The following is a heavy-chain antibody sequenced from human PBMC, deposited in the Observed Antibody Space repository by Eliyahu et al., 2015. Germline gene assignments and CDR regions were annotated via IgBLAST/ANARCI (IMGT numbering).Heavy chain of an antibody. CDR3: AREGGHDFWSGYYTGIRPLIYYYGMDV. J-gene: IGHJ6*02. CDR2: IIPIFGTA. Sequence: QVQLVQSGAEVKKPGSSVKVSCKASGGTFSSYAISWVRQAPGQGLEWMGGIIPIFGTANXAQKFQGRVTITADKSTXTAYMELSSLRSEDTAVYYCAREGGHDFWSGYYTGIRPLIYYYGMDVWGQGTTVTVSS. V-gene: IGHV1-69*06. CDR1: GGTFSSYA. D-gene: IGHD3-3*01.